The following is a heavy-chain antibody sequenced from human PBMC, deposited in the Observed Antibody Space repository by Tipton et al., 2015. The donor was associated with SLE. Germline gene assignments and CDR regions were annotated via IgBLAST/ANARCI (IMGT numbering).Heavy chain of an antibody. J-gene: IGHJ6*03. V-gene: IGHV4-34*01. CDR1: GGSFSGYS. Sequence: TLSLTCAVYGGSFSGYSWSWIRQPPGKGLEWMGEINHSGSTNYNPSLKSRVTILVDTSKNQFSLKLSSVTAADTAVYYCARGWEMKDFWSSYYYMDLWGKGTTVTVSS. D-gene: IGHD3-3*01. CDR3: ARGWEMKDFWSSYYYMDL. CDR2: INHSGST.